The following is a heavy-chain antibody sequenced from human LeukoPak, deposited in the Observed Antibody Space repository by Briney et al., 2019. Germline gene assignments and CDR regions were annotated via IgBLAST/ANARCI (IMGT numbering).Heavy chain of an antibody. Sequence: SETLSLTCTVSGGSISSYYWSWIRQPPGKGLEWIGYVYYSGSTNYNPSLKSRVTISVDTSKNQFSLKLSSVTAADTAVYYCARDWYSSGWGNWFDPWGQGTLVTVSS. V-gene: IGHV4-59*01. D-gene: IGHD6-19*01. CDR1: GGSISSYY. CDR2: VYYSGST. CDR3: ARDWYSSGWGNWFDP. J-gene: IGHJ5*02.